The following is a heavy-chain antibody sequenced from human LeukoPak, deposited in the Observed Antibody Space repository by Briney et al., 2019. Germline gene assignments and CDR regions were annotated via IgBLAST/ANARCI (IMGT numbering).Heavy chain of an antibody. J-gene: IGHJ4*02. CDR3: SKDRIPAYHDSSGPIDY. Sequence: GGSLRLSCEASGFTFSSYAMSWVRQAPGKGLEWVAAISGSGGSTYYADYVKGRFTISRDNSKNTLYLQMNRPRAEDPAEYYSSKDRIPAYHDSSGPIDYWGQGTLVTVSS. CDR1: GFTFSSYA. D-gene: IGHD3-22*01. CDR2: ISGSGGST. V-gene: IGHV3-23*01.